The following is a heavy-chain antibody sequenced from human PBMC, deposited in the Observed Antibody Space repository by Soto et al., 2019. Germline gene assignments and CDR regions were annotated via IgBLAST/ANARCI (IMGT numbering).Heavy chain of an antibody. J-gene: IGHJ5*02. CDR3: ARSHPSVDLHWFDP. CDR1: GGSISSGGYY. V-gene: IGHV4-31*03. CDR2: IYYSGST. Sequence: QGQLQESGPGLVKPSQTLSLTCTVSGGSISSGGYYWSWIRQHPGKGLEWIGYIYYSGSTYYNPSLKSRVTISVDLSKNQFSLKLSSVTAADTAVYYCARSHPSVDLHWFDPWGQGTLVTVSS. D-gene: IGHD3-10*01.